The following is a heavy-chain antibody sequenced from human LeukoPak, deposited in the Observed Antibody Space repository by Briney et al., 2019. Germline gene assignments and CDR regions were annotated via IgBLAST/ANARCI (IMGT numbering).Heavy chain of an antibody. Sequence: PGGFLRLSCAASGFTFSSYWMSWVRQAPGKGLEWVANIKQDGSEKYYVDSVKGRFTISRDNAKNSLYLQMNSLRAEDTAVYYCAGEGGDAYFDYWGQGTLVTVSS. CDR1: GFTFSSYW. V-gene: IGHV3-7*01. CDR3: AGEGGDAYFDY. D-gene: IGHD2-21*02. CDR2: IKQDGSEK. J-gene: IGHJ4*02.